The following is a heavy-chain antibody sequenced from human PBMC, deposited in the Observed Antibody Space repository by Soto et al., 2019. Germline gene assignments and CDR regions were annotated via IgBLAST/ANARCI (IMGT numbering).Heavy chain of an antibody. V-gene: IGHV5-10-1*03. CDR3: ASPTMTSTSFYYAMHV. J-gene: IGHJ6*02. Sequence: EVQLVQSGAEVKKPGESLTISCKTSGHRFTTYWISWVRQMPGKGLEYMGKINPTDSETNYSPSFEGHVTFSVDRSTSTAYVRWNSLKASDTAMYYCASPTMTSTSFYYAMHVWGQGTTVTASS. D-gene: IGHD4-17*01. CDR1: GHRFTTYW. CDR2: INPTDSET.